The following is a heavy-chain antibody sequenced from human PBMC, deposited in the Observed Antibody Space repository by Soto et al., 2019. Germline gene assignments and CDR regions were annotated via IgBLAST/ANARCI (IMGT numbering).Heavy chain of an antibody. J-gene: IGHJ6*02. D-gene: IGHD2-2*01. CDR3: ARVKPKGCSTSCYGDV. V-gene: IGHV3-30-3*01. Sequence: GGSLRLSCAASGFTFSSYAMHWVRQAPGKGLEWVAVISYDGSNKYYPDSVKGRFTISRDNSKNTLYLQMNSLRAEDTAVYYCARVKPKGCSTSCYGDVWGQGTTVTVSS. CDR1: GFTFSSYA. CDR2: ISYDGSNK.